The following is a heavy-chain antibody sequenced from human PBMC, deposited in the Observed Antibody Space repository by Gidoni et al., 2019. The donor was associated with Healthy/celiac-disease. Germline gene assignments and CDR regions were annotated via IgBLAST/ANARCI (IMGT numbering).Heavy chain of an antibody. Sequence: QLQLQESGSGLVKPSQTLSLTCAVSGGPISSGGYSLSWIRQPQGQGLEWIGYIYHSGSTYYNPSLKCRVTISVDRSKNQFSLKRSSVTAADTAVYYCARGAYYYDSSGYYYGYYFDYWGQGTLVTVSS. CDR2: IYHSGST. CDR1: GGPISSGGYS. J-gene: IGHJ4*02. V-gene: IGHV4-30-2*01. D-gene: IGHD3-22*01. CDR3: ARGAYYYDSSGYYYGYYFDY.